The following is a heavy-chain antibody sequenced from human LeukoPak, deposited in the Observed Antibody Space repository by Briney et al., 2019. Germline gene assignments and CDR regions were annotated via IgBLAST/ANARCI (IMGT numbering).Heavy chain of an antibody. Sequence: SSETLSLTCTVSGGSISSYYWSWIRQPPGKGLEWIGYIYYSGSTNYNPSLKSRVTISVDTSKNQFSLKLSSVTAADTAVYYCAGWQGGGSYQQAYWGQEPWSPSPQ. J-gene: IGHJ4*02. D-gene: IGHD1-26*01. CDR1: GGSISSYY. CDR2: IYYSGST. CDR3: AGWQGGGSYQQAY. V-gene: IGHV4-59*01.